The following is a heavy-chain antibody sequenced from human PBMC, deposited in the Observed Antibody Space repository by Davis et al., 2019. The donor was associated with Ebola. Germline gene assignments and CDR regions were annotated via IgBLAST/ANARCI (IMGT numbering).Heavy chain of an antibody. D-gene: IGHD2-15*01. V-gene: IGHV1-18*04. CDR1: GYTFTTYG. Sequence: ASVKVSCKTSGYTFTTYGISWVRQAPGQGLEWMGWINADSDTTYYAQNLQDRVTMTRDTSISTAYMELSRLRSDDTAVYYCARSRVVAAPETWGQGTLVTVSS. CDR2: INADSDTT. J-gene: IGHJ5*02. CDR3: ARSRVVAAPET.